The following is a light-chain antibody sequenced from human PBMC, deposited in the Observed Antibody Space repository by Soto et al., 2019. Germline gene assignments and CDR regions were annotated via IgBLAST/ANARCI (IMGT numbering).Light chain of an antibody. Sequence: SALTQPASVSGSPGQSITISCTGTSSDVGGYNYVSWYQQHPGKAPKLMIYEVSNRPSGVSNRFSGSKSGNTASLTISGLQAEDEADYYCSSYTSSSTYVIFGGGTKVTVL. J-gene: IGLJ2*01. CDR2: EVS. V-gene: IGLV2-14*01. CDR3: SSYTSSSTYVI. CDR1: SSDVGGYNY.